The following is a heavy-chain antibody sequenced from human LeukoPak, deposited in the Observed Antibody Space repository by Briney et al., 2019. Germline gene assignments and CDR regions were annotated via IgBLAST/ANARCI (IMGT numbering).Heavy chain of an antibody. CDR2: IWDAQSGK. D-gene: IGHD1-26*01. V-gene: IGHV3-33*08. J-gene: IGHJ4*02. CDR1: QFPFSNYG. CDR3: ARDFSSSGSLPFDY. Sequence: GKSLRLSCAASQFPFSNYGMHWVRQAPGKGLEWVAVIWDAQSGKYYIDSVKGRFTVSRDNSKNTLYLQMNSLRAEDTAVYYCARDFSSSGSLPFDYWGQGTLVTVSS.